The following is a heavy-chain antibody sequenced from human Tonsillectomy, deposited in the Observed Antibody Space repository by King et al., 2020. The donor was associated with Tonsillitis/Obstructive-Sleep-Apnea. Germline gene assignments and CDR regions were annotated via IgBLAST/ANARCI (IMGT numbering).Heavy chain of an antibody. Sequence: HVQLPQWGAGLLKPSETLSLSCAVYGGSFSSYYWSWIRQPPGKGLEWIGEINHSGSTNDNPSLKSRVTISIDTSKNQFSLKLSSVTAADTAVYYCARGMEQDFWSGNYSDAFDVWGQGTMVTVSS. CDR2: INHSGST. CDR3: ARGMEQDFWSGNYSDAFDV. CDR1: GGSFSSYY. V-gene: IGHV4-34*01. J-gene: IGHJ3*01. D-gene: IGHD3-3*01.